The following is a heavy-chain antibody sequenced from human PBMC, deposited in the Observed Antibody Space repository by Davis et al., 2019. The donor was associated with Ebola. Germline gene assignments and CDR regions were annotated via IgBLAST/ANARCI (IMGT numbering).Heavy chain of an antibody. CDR3: AKGDRMDV. V-gene: IGHV3-30*04. J-gene: IGHJ6*02. CDR1: GITFSNYA. Sequence: GESLKISCAASGITFSNYAMHWVRQAPGKGLEWVAVISYDGSNKYYADSVKGRFTISRDNSKNTLYLQMNSLRAEDTAVYYCAKGDRMDVWGQGTTVTVSS. CDR2: ISYDGSNK.